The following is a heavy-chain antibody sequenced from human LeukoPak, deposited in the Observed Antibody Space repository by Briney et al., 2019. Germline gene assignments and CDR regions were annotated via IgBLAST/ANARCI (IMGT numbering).Heavy chain of an antibody. CDR3: AKDLLTTVVTPSFDY. V-gene: IGHV3-23*01. CDR1: GFTFSSYA. Sequence: GGSLRLSCAASGFTFSSYAMSWVRQAPGKGLEWVSANSGSGGSTYYADSVKGRFTISRDNSKNTLYLQMNSLRAEDTAVYYCAKDLLTTVVTPSFDYWGQGTLVTVSS. CDR2: NSGSGGST. J-gene: IGHJ4*02. D-gene: IGHD4-23*01.